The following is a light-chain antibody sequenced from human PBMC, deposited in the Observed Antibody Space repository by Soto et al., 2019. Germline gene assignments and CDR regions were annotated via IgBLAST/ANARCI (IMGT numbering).Light chain of an antibody. V-gene: IGKV3-15*01. J-gene: IGKJ1*01. CDR1: QSVSSS. CDR2: GAS. CDR3: QQYNDWWT. Sequence: EIVMTQSPPTLSVSPGETATLSCRASQSVSSSLAWYQQKRGQAPRLLIYGASTRATGFPARFSGSGSGTEFTLTISSLQSEDFAVYYCQQYNDWWTFGQGTKVDIK.